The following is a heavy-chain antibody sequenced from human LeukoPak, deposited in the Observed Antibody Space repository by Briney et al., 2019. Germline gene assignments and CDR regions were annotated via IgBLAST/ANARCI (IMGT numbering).Heavy chain of an antibody. CDR1: GFTFTSYV. Sequence: GGSLRLSCAASGFTFTSYVMNWVRQAPGQGLEWVSTIADSGGDTYYADSVKGRFTVSRDDSENTLYLQMHSLRAEDTATYYCARVRHCSDSSCSGVLDYWGQGTLVIVSS. CDR3: ARVRHCSDSSCSGVLDY. CDR2: IADSGGDT. J-gene: IGHJ4*02. V-gene: IGHV3-23*01. D-gene: IGHD2-15*01.